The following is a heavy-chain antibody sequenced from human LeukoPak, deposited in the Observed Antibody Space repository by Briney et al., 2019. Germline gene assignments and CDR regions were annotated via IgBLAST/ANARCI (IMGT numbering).Heavy chain of an antibody. D-gene: IGHD1-7*01. V-gene: IGHV1-24*01. J-gene: IGHJ4*02. CDR3: ATETGNFYFYS. CDR1: GYTPTELS. CDR2: FDPEDDEI. Sequence: ASVTVSCKVSGYTPTELSMHWVRQAPGKGLEWMGGFDPEDDEIIYAQRFQGRVTMTEDASTDTAYMELRSLRSEDTAVYYCATETGNFYFYSWGQGTLVTVSS.